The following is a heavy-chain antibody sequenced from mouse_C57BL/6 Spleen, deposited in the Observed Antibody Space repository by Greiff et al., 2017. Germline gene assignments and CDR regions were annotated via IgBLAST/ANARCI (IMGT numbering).Heavy chain of an antibody. Sequence: EVQLVESGGGLVKPGGSLKLSCAASGFTFSSYAMSWVRQTPEKRLEWVATISDGGSYTYYPDNVKGRFTISRDNAKNNLYLQMSHLKSEDTAMYYCARGDLYGSFFDYWGQGTTRTVSS. V-gene: IGHV5-4*01. CDR1: GFTFSSYA. J-gene: IGHJ2*01. D-gene: IGHD1-1*01. CDR3: ARGDLYGSFFDY. CDR2: ISDGGSYT.